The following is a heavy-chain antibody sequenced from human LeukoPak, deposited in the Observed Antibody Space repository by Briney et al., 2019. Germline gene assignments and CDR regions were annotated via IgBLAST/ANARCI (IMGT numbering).Heavy chain of an antibody. V-gene: IGHV3-23*01. CDR1: GFTFSNFA. CDR2: ISDGGHST. CDR3: AKSYCRGGTCHSYLPYFFDY. D-gene: IGHD2-15*01. Sequence: PGGSLRLSCAASGFTFSNFAMSWVRQTPGKGLQWVSSISDGGHSTYFADSVRGRFTLSRDNSNNIVYLQMNNLGVEDTAMYYCAKSYCRGGTCHSYLPYFFDYWGQGTLVTVSS. J-gene: IGHJ4*02.